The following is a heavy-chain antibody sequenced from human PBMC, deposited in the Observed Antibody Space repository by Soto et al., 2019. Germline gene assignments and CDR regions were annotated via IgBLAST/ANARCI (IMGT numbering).Heavy chain of an antibody. D-gene: IGHD3-3*02. CDR2: INHSGNT. CDR1: GGSFRCYY. Sequence: QVQLQPGGAGLLKPSEDLSPTCAGYGGSFRCYYWGWVRQAPGKGLGWIGEINHSGNTNYNPSLKSRVTISVDTSKNQFSLKLSSVTAADTAVYYCASLLAWAAVPWGQGTLVTVSS. J-gene: IGHJ5*02. V-gene: IGHV4-34*01. CDR3: ASLLAWAAVP.